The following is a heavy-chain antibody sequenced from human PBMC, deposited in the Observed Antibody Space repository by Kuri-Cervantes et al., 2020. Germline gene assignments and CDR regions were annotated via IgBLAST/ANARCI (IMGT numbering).Heavy chain of an antibody. CDR2: IYSGGST. CDR3: ARVRGAARLEVFDP. V-gene: IGHV3-66*01. Sequence: GESLKISCAVSGFTVSSNYMSWVRQAPGKGLEWVSVIYSGGSTYYADSVKGRFTISRDNSKNTLYLQMNSLRAEDTAVYYCARVRGAARLEVFDPWGQGTLVTVSS. D-gene: IGHD6-6*01. CDR1: GFTVSSNY. J-gene: IGHJ5*02.